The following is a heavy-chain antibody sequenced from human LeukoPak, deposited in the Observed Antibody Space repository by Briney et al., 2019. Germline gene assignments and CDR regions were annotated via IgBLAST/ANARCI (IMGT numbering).Heavy chain of an antibody. CDR2: IKQDGSEK. J-gene: IGHJ3*02. V-gene: IGHV3-7*01. CDR1: GFTLSSYW. D-gene: IGHD6-13*01. Sequence: GGSLRLSCAASGFTLSSYWMSWVRQAPGKGLEWVANIKQDGSEKYYVDSVKGRFTISRDNAKNSLYLQMNSLRAEDTAVYYCARVDVHSRNAFDIWGQGTMVTVSS. CDR3: ARVDVHSRNAFDI.